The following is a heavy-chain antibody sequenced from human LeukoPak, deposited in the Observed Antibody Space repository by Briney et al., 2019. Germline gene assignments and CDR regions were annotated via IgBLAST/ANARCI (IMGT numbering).Heavy chain of an antibody. V-gene: IGHV3-66*01. CDR2: IYSGGST. Sequence: GGSLRLSCAASGFTVSSNYMSWVRQAPGKGLEWVSVIYSGGSTYYADSVKGRFTISRDNSKNTLYLQMNSLRAEDTAVYYCAREGGYSSSYGMDVWGQGTTVTVSS. J-gene: IGHJ6*02. D-gene: IGHD6-6*01. CDR1: GFTVSSNY. CDR3: AREGGYSSSYGMDV.